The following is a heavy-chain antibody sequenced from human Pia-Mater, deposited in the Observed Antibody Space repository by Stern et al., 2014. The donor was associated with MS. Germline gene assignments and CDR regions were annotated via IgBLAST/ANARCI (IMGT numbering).Heavy chain of an antibody. CDR2: ISSSSSYI. V-gene: IGHV3-21*01. CDR1: GFTFSSYS. CDR3: ASPAFDI. J-gene: IGHJ3*02. Sequence: VQLVESGGGLVKPGGSLRLSCAASGFTFSSYSMYWVRQAPGPGLEWVSSISSSSSYIYYADAVKGRFTISRDNAKKSLYLQMNSLRAEDTAVYYCASPAFDIWGQGTMVTVSS.